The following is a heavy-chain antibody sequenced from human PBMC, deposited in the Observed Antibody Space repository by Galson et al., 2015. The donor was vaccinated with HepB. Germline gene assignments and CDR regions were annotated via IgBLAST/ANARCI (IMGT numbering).Heavy chain of an antibody. Sequence: SLRLSCAASGFTFSSYTITWVRQAPGKGLEWVSAITGSGGSTYYADSVKGRSTISRDNSKNTLYLQMNNLRAEDTAVYYCAPLRLGELSWGQGAPVTVSS. CDR1: GFTFSSYT. CDR3: APLRLGELS. J-gene: IGHJ5*02. CDR2: ITGSGGST. V-gene: IGHV3-23*01. D-gene: IGHD3-16*01.